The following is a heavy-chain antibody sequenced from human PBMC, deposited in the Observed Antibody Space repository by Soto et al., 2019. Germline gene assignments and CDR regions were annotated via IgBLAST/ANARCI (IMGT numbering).Heavy chain of an antibody. V-gene: IGHV1-46*01. CDR2: INPSGGST. CDR1: GYTFTSYY. J-gene: IGHJ6*02. D-gene: IGHD3-10*01. CDR3: ARVGELFYYYYGMDV. Sequence: GASVKVSCKASGYTFTSYYMHWVRQAPGQGLEWMGIINPSGGSTSYAQKFQGRVTMTRDTSTGTVYMELSSLRSEDTAVYYCARVGELFYYYYGMDVWGQGTTVTVSS.